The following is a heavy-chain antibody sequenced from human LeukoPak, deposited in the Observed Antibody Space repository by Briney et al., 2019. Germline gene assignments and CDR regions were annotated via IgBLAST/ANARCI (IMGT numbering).Heavy chain of an antibody. Sequence: SGTLSLTCAVSGGSISSSNWWSWVRQPPGKGLEWIGEIYHSGSTNYNPSLKSRVTISVDKSKNQFSLKLSSVTAADTAVYYCGSGSRSDYYYGMDVWGKGTTVTVSS. D-gene: IGHD6-19*01. CDR2: IYHSGST. V-gene: IGHV4-4*02. J-gene: IGHJ6*04. CDR1: GGSISSSNW. CDR3: GSGSRSDYYYGMDV.